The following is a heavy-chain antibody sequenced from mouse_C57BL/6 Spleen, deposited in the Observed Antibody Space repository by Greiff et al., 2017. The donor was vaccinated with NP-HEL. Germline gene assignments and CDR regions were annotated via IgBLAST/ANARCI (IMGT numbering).Heavy chain of an antibody. CDR2: IWSGGST. J-gene: IGHJ4*01. D-gene: IGHD2-4*01. Sequence: VKLRESGPGLVQPSQSLSITCTVSGFSLTSYGVHWVRQSPGKGLAWLGVIWSGGSTDYNAAFISRLSISKDNSKSQVFFKMNSLQADDTAIYYCARKTHYDYDEAMDYWGQGTSVTVSS. CDR3: ARKTHYDYDEAMDY. V-gene: IGHV2-2*01. CDR1: GFSLTSYG.